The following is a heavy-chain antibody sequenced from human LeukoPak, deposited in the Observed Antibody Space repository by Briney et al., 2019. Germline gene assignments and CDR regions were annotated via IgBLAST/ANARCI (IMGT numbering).Heavy chain of an antibody. D-gene: IGHD5-12*01. Sequence: ASVKVSCKASGYTFTGYYMHWVRQAPGQGLEWMGWINPNSGGTNYAQRFQGRVTMTRDTSISTAYMELSGLRSDDTAVYYCARVYSGYDLPGSLANYYFDYWGQGTLVTVSS. J-gene: IGHJ4*02. CDR2: INPNSGGT. V-gene: IGHV1-2*02. CDR3: ARVYSGYDLPGSLANYYFDY. CDR1: GYTFTGYY.